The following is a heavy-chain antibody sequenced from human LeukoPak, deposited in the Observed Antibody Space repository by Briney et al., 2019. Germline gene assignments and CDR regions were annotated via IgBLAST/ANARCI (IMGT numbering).Heavy chain of an antibody. Sequence: PGGSLRLSCAASGFTFSSYGMHWVRQAPGKGLEWVAFIRYDGSNKYYADSVKGRFTISRDNSKNTLYLQMNSLRAEDTAVYYCAKDRTFYCSGGSCYDYYYYGMDVWGQGTTVTVSS. J-gene: IGHJ6*02. V-gene: IGHV3-30*02. CDR2: IRYDGSNK. CDR1: GFTFSSYG. CDR3: AKDRTFYCSGGSCYDYYYYGMDV. D-gene: IGHD2-15*01.